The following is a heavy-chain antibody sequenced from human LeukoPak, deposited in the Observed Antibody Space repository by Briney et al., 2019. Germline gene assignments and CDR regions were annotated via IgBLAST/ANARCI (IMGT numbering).Heavy chain of an antibody. V-gene: IGHV3-7*01. CDR3: ARDGGAWFGELLHEPKFDY. Sequence: GGSLRLSCAASGFTFSSYWMSWVRQAPGKGLEWVANIKQDGSEKYYVDSVKGRFTISRDNAKNSLYLQMNSLRAEDTAVYYCARDGGAWFGELLHEPKFDYWGQGTLVTVSS. J-gene: IGHJ4*02. CDR2: IKQDGSEK. D-gene: IGHD3-10*01. CDR1: GFTFSSYW.